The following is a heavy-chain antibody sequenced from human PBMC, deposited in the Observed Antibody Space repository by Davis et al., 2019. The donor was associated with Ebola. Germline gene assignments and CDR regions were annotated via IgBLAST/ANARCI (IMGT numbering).Heavy chain of an antibody. CDR2: IWYDGSNK. J-gene: IGHJ6*04. CDR1: GFTFSSYG. V-gene: IGHV3-33*01. Sequence: GESLKISCAASGFTFSSYGMHWVRQAPGKGLEWVAVIWYDGSNKYYADSVKGRFTISRDNSKNTLYLQMNSLRAEDTAVYYCARDCKWLVRMNYYYYGMDVWGKGTTVTVSS. D-gene: IGHD6-19*01. CDR3: ARDCKWLVRMNYYYYGMDV.